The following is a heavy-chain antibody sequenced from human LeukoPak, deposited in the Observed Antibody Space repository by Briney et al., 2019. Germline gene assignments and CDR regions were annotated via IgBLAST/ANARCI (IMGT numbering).Heavy chain of an antibody. J-gene: IGHJ6*03. CDR1: GYTFTSYY. CDR2: INPSGGST. V-gene: IGHV1-46*01. Sequence: ASVKVSRKASGYTFTSYYMHWVRQAPGQGLEWMGIINPSGGSTSYAQKFQGRVTMTRDMSTSTVYMELSSLRSEDTAVYYCAAGYYPPTNYYYYYMDVWGKGTTVTVSS. D-gene: IGHD3-22*01. CDR3: AAGYYPPTNYYYYYMDV.